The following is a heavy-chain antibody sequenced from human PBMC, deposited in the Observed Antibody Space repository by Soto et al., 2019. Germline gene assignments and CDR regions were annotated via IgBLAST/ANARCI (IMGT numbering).Heavy chain of an antibody. J-gene: IGHJ4*02. V-gene: IGHV3-23*01. D-gene: IGHD2-15*01. CDR3: AKGSGYCLAGTCYRCFDY. Sequence: DVQLLESGAGLVQPGGSLRLSCAASGFTFSNYTMAWVRQAPGRGLEWVSIISTSGFTTFYADSVKGRFTISRDNSKDTVFLQMNSLRAEDTAVYYCAKGSGYCLAGTCYRCFDYWGQGNLVTVSS. CDR2: ISTSGFTT. CDR1: GFTFSNYT.